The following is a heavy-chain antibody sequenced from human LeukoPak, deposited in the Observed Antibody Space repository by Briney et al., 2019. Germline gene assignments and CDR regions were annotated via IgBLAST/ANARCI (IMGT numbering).Heavy chain of an antibody. CDR3: ARIPGYYGSGSIRFDP. CDR1: GGSISSYY. CDR2: IYYSGST. J-gene: IGHJ5*02. D-gene: IGHD3-10*01. Sequence: PSETLSLTCTVSGGSISSYYWSWIRQPPGKGLEWIGYIYYSGSTYYNPSLKSRVTISVDTSKNQFSLKLSSVTAADTAVYYCARIPGYYGSGSIRFDPWGQGTLVTVSS. V-gene: IGHV4-59*06.